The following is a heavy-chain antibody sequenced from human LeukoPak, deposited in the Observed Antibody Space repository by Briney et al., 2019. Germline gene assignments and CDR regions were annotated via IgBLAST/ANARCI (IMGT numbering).Heavy chain of an antibody. J-gene: IGHJ4*02. CDR1: GYSISSAFY. CDR2: ISHSENT. V-gene: IGHV4-38-2*01. CDR3: GRVTVGQWLGF. D-gene: IGHD6-19*01. Sequence: SETLSLTCAVSGYSISSAFYWGWIRQPPGKGLEWIGSISHSENTYYNPSLKSRVTISMDTSKNQFSLKVKSLTAADTAVYYCGRVTVGQWLGFWGQGTLVTVSS.